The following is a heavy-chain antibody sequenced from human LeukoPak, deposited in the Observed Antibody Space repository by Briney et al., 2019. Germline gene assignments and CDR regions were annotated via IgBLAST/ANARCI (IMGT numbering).Heavy chain of an antibody. CDR2: INPNNGGT. CDR3: ARGPSPEAFDY. V-gene: IGHV1-2*02. CDR1: GYTFTGYY. J-gene: IGHJ4*02. Sequence: ASVKVSCKASGYTFTGYYMRWVRQATGQGLEWMGWINPNNGGTNYAQKFQGRVTMTRDTSISTAYMELSRLRYDDTAVYYCARGPSPEAFDYWGQGTLVTVSS.